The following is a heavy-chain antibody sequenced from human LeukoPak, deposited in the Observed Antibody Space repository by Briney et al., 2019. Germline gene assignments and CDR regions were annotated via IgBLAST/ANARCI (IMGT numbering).Heavy chain of an antibody. V-gene: IGHV3-30-3*01. CDR2: ISYDGSNK. J-gene: IGHJ4*02. CDR1: GFTFSSYA. D-gene: IGHD6-6*01. CDR3: ARGGKYSSSSFDY. Sequence: PGGSLRLSCAASGFTFSSYAMHWVRQAPGKGLEWVAVISYDGSNKYYADSVKGRFTISRDNSKNTLYLQMNSLRAEDTAVYYCARGGKYSSSSFDYWGQGTLVTVSS.